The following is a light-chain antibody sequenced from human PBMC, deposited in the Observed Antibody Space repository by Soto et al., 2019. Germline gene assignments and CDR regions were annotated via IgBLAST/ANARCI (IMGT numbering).Light chain of an antibody. J-gene: IGKJ2*01. V-gene: IGKV1-39*01. CDR3: QQSFSAPRT. Sequence: DIQMSQSPSSLSASVGDSVTITCRASETILAYLNWYQQQPGEAPKLLIFSASSLHSGVPSRFRGSGSGTHFTLTISSLHPEDFATYVCQQSFSAPRTFGQGTKLQAK. CDR2: SAS. CDR1: ETILAY.